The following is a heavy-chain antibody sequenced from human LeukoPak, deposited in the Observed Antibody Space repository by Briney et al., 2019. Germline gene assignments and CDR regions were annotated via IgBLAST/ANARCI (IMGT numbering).Heavy chain of an antibody. V-gene: IGHV3-21*01. D-gene: IGHD1-26*01. Sequence: GGSLRLSCAASGFTFNTFNMNWVRQAPGKGLEWVSSITSGGDYIYYADSVKGRFTISRDNAKNSLYLQMNSLRAEDTAVYYCAGPSGSGYYYGMDVWGQGTTVTVSS. J-gene: IGHJ6*02. CDR2: ITSGGDYI. CDR3: AGPSGSGYYYGMDV. CDR1: GFTFNTFN.